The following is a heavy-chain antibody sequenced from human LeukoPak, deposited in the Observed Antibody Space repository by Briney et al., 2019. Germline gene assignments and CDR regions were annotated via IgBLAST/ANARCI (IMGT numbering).Heavy chain of an antibody. CDR3: ARVGCGGDCYADAFDI. CDR2: INPSDGST. V-gene: IGHV1-46*01. Sequence: GASVKVSCKASGYTFTSHYMHWVRQAPGQGLEWMGIINPSDGSTTSAQKFQGRVTVTRDTSTSTVYMELSSLRSEDTAIYYCARVGCGGDCYADAFDIWGQGTMVTVSS. D-gene: IGHD2-21*02. J-gene: IGHJ3*02. CDR1: GYTFTSHY.